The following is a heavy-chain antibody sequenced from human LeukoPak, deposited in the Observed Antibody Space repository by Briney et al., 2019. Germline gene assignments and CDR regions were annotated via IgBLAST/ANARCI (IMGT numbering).Heavy chain of an antibody. D-gene: IGHD6-19*01. CDR3: AMSSGWYGKRGYYFDY. Sequence: GGSLRLSCAASGFTFSSYSMNWVRQAPGKGLEWVSSVSSSSSYIYYADSVKGRFTISRDNAKNSLYLQMNSLRAEDTAVYYCAMSSGWYGKRGYYFDYWGQGTLVTVSS. CDR1: GFTFSSYS. V-gene: IGHV3-21*01. CDR2: VSSSSSYI. J-gene: IGHJ4*02.